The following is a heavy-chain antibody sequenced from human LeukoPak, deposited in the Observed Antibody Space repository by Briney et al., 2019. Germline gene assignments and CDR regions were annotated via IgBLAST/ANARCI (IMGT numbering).Heavy chain of an antibody. Sequence: SETLSLTCTVSGGSIISSSYYWGWIRQPPGKGLEWIGSMYYSGSTYYNPSLKSRVTISVDTSKNQFSLKLSSVTAADTAVYYCARVPDGYNLGTFFDPWGQGTLVTVSS. CDR1: GGSIISSSYY. CDR3: ARVPDGYNLGTFFDP. V-gene: IGHV4-39*07. CDR2: MYYSGST. J-gene: IGHJ5*02. D-gene: IGHD5-24*01.